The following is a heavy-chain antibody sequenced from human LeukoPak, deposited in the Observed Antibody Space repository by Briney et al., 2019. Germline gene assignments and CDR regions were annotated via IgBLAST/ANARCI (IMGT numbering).Heavy chain of an antibody. V-gene: IGHV3-23*01. J-gene: IGHJ6*03. CDR2: ISGSGGST. Sequence: PGGSLRLSCAASGFTFSSYAMSWVRQAPGKGLEWVSAISGSGGSTYYADSVKGRFTISRDNSKNTLYLRMNSLRAEDTAVYYCAKAPGNWNCGLYYYYMDVWGKGTTVTVSS. D-gene: IGHD1-7*01. CDR3: AKAPGNWNCGLYYYYMDV. CDR1: GFTFSSYA.